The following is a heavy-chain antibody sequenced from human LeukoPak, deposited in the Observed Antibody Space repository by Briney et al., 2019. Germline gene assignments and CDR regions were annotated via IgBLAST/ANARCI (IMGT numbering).Heavy chain of an antibody. D-gene: IGHD3-16*02. CDR1: GGSFSGYY. CDR3: ARQEGGGSSTDYDYVWGSYRYESRDAFDI. Sequence: SETLSLTCAVYGGSFSGYYWSWIRQPPGKGLEWIGEINHSGSTNYNPSLKSRVTISVDTSKNQFSLKLSSVTAADTAVYYCARQEGGGSSTDYDYVWGSYRYESRDAFDIWGQGTMVTVSS. V-gene: IGHV4-34*01. CDR2: INHSGST. J-gene: IGHJ3*02.